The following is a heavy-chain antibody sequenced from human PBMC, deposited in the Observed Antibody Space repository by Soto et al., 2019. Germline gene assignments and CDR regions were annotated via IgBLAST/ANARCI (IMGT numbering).Heavy chain of an antibody. J-gene: IGHJ6*02. D-gene: IGHD2-2*01. CDR3: ARERYQVISYGMDV. CDR1: GYTFTGYY. Sequence: QVQLVQSGADVKTPGASVRVSCKASGYTFTGYYVHWVREAPGQGLEWMGWINPETGGTSYAQKFQGRVTLSRDTSINTAYLELSRLRFDDAAVYFCARERYQVISYGMDVWGQGTTVTVSS. V-gene: IGHV1-2*02. CDR2: INPETGGT.